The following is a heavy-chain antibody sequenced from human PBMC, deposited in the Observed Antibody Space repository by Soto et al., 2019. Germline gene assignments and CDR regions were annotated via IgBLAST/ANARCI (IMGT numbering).Heavy chain of an antibody. J-gene: IGHJ4*02. CDR3: ARYCTGTSCYGGTADTGDLFDY. V-gene: IGHV4-39*01. D-gene: IGHD2-2*01. CDR1: GGSISSTGYH. Sequence: QLQLQESGPGLVKPSETLSLTCTVSGGSISSTGYHWGWIRQPPGKRLEWIGNIYYSGNTHYNPSLKRRVIMSVDTSNNRFSLTRTSATAADTSVYSSARYCTGTSCYGGTADTGDLFDYWGQVTLVTVSS. CDR2: IYYSGNT.